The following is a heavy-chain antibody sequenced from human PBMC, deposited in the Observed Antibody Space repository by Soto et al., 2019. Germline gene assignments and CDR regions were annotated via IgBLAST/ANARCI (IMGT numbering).Heavy chain of an antibody. CDR2: ITSGGTVF. Sequence: EVQLVESGGGLVQPGGSLRLSCAASGFNVGDYEMNWVRQAPGKGLEWISMITSGGTVFYYADSVRCRFAISRDDTENALHLQMNSLRVEDTAMYYCARGRYALGVWGQGTTVTVSS. CDR3: ARGRYALGV. CDR1: GFNVGDYE. J-gene: IGHJ6*02. D-gene: IGHD3-9*01. V-gene: IGHV3-48*03.